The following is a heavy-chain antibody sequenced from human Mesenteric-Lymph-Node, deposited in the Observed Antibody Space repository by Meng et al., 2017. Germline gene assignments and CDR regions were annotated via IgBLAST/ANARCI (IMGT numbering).Heavy chain of an antibody. V-gene: IGHV3-23*01. CDR1: GFTFTSYA. Sequence: GGSLRLSCAASGFTFTSYAMSWVRQAPGKGLEWVSAISGSGGSTYYADSVKGRFTISRDNSKNTLFLQMNSLRAEDTAVYYCAKDPSPYCGGDCYPEYFQHWGQGTLVTVSS. J-gene: IGHJ1*01. CDR2: ISGSGGST. D-gene: IGHD2-21*02. CDR3: AKDPSPYCGGDCYPEYFQH.